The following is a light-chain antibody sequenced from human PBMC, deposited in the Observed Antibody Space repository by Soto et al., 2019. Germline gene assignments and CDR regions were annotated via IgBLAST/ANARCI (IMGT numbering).Light chain of an antibody. Sequence: EIELTQSPGTLSLSPGERATLSCRASQSVSSSYLAWYQQKPGQAPRLLIYGASSRATGISDWFSGSGSGKDSLPTISRQEPDDFAVYYRQQYSSSPMFGQGTKVEIK. J-gene: IGKJ1*01. V-gene: IGKV3-20*01. CDR2: GAS. CDR3: QQYSSSPM. CDR1: QSVSSSY.